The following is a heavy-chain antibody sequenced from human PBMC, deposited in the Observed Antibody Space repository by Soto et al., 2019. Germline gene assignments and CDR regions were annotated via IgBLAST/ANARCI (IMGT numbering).Heavy chain of an antibody. Sequence: GWSLRLSCAASGFTFSSYAMHWVRQAPGKGLEWVAVISYDGSNKYYADSVKGRFTISRDNSKNTLYLQMNSLRAEDTAVYYCAREDCSSNSCTYYYGMDVWGQGTTVTVS. V-gene: IGHV3-30-3*01. D-gene: IGHD2-2*01. CDR1: GFTFSSYA. CDR3: AREDCSSNSCTYYYGMDV. J-gene: IGHJ6*02. CDR2: ISYDGSNK.